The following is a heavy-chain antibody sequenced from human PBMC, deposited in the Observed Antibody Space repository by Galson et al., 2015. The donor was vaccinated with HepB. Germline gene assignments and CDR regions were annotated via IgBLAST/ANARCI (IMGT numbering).Heavy chain of an antibody. CDR3: AKGSRSAGYSSSWYPSDYYYGMDV. CDR1: GFTFSSYG. V-gene: IGHV3-30*18. Sequence: SLRLSCAASGFTFSSYGMHWVRQAPGKGLEWVAVISYDGSNKYYADSGKGRFTISRDNSKNTLYLQMNSLRAEDTAVYYCAKGSRSAGYSSSWYPSDYYYGMDVWGQGTTVTVSS. J-gene: IGHJ6*02. CDR2: ISYDGSNK. D-gene: IGHD6-13*01.